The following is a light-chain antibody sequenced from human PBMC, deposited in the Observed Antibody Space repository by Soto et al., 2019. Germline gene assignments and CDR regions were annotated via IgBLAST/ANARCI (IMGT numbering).Light chain of an antibody. V-gene: IGKV1-5*01. J-gene: IGKJ3*01. CDR2: DAS. CDR3: QQYSSYPLT. Sequence: DIQMTQSPSTLSASVGDRVIITCRASQSISSWLAWYQQKPGKAPKFLIYDASSLESGVPSRFSGSGAGTEFTLTISSLQPDDSATYYCQQYSSYPLTFGQGTKVDIK. CDR1: QSISSW.